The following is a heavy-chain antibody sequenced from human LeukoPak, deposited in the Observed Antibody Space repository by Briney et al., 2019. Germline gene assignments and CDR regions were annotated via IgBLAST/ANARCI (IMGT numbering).Heavy chain of an antibody. CDR2: INPNSGGT. V-gene: IGHV1-2*02. J-gene: IGHJ5*02. D-gene: IGHD3-10*01. CDR3: ARDSGTTGEVKFDP. Sequence: ASVKVSCMASGYTFTSYGISWVRQAPGQGLEWMGWINPNSGGTYYAQKFQGRVTMTSDTSISTAYMELSRLRSDNTAVYYCARDSGTTGEVKFDPWGQGILVTVSS. CDR1: GYTFTSYG.